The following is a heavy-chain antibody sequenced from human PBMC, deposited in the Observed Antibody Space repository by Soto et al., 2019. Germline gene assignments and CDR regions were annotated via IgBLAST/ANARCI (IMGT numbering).Heavy chain of an antibody. CDR2: IYHSGST. CDR1: SGSISSSNW. D-gene: IGHD2-15*01. J-gene: IGHJ4*02. V-gene: IGHV4-4*02. Sequence: QVQLQESGPGLVKPSGTLSLTCAVSSGSISSSNWWSWVRQPPGKGLEWIGEIYHSGSTNYNPSLKSRVTIAVDKSKNQFSLKLSSVTAADTAVYYCARGGCSGGSCYRQYFDYWGQGTLVTVSS. CDR3: ARGGCSGGSCYRQYFDY.